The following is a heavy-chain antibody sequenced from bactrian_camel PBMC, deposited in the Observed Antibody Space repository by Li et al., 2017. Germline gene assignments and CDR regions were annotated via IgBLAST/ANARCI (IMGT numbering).Heavy chain of an antibody. V-gene: IGHV3S55*01. CDR2: ISSDGYT. J-gene: IGHJ4*01. D-gene: IGHD3*01. Sequence: HVQLVESGGGSAQAGGSLRLSCTASGFTIQDFDMGWYRQADGNECDMVSTISSDGYTYYEDSVKGRFTISRDNAKNMLYLQMNSLKPEDTAMYYCTKDRSYGTRNWVQSTRGQGTQVTVS. CDR3: TKDRSYGTRNWVQST. CDR1: GFTIQDFD.